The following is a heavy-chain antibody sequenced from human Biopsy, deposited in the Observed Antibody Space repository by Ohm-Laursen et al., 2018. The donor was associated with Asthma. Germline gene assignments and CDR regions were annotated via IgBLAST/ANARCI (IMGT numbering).Heavy chain of an antibody. J-gene: IGHJ6*02. D-gene: IGHD2-2*01. CDR3: ARGGYCTSPTCPWGRYATDV. Sequence: GSLRLSCSAPGFTFSSYWMSWVRQAPGKGLEWVANIKKDGSEKYYVDSVKGRFTISRGNAKNSLYLHMNSLRAEDAAVYYCARGGYCTSPTCPWGRYATDVWGQGTAVNVSS. CDR1: GFTFSSYW. CDR2: IKKDGSEK. V-gene: IGHV3-7*01.